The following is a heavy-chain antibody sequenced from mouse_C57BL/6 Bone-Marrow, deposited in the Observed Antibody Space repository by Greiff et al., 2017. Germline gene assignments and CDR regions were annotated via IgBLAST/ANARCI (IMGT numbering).Heavy chain of an antibody. Sequence: QVHVKQPGAELVRPGPSVKLSCKASGYTFTSYWMHWVKQRPGQGLEWIGVIDPSDSYTNYNQKFKGKATLTVDTSSSTAYMQLSSLTSVDSAVYYCARGAYWGQGTLVTVSA. CDR3: ARGAY. CDR1: GYTFTSYW. J-gene: IGHJ3*01. CDR2: IDPSDSYT. V-gene: IGHV1-59*01.